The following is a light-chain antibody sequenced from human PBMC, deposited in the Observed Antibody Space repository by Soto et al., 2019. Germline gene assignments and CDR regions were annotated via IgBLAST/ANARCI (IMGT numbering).Light chain of an antibody. CDR2: AAS. Sequence: DIQMTQSPPSLSASVGDRVTITCRASQSISNYLNWYQQRPGQAPKLLIYAASSLQSGVPSRFRGSGSGTEFTLTISGLQPGDFATYYCRQGYSVPYSFGRGTRLEIK. J-gene: IGKJ2*01. CDR3: RQGYSVPYS. CDR1: QSISNY. V-gene: IGKV1-39*01.